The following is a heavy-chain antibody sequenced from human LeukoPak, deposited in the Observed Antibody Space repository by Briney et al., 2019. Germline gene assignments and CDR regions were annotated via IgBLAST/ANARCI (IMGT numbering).Heavy chain of an antibody. D-gene: IGHD6-13*01. J-gene: IGHJ4*02. V-gene: IGHV1-2*02. CDR3: AREGRRGIAGTIGY. CDR2: INPNSGGT. Sequence: ASVKVSCKASGYTFTGYYMHWVRQAPGQGLEWMGWINPNSGGTNYAQTFQGRVTMTRDTSISTAYMELSRLGSDDTAVYYCAREGRRGIAGTIGYWGQGTLVTVSS. CDR1: GYTFTGYY.